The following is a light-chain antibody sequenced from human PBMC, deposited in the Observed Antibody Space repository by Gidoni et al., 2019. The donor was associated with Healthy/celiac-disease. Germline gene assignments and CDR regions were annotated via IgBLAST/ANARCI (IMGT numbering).Light chain of an antibody. V-gene: IGKV3-15*01. CDR1: QSVSSN. CDR2: GAS. Sequence: EIVMTQSPATLSVSPGERATLSCRASQSVSSNLAWHQQKPGQAPRLLIYGASTRATGIPARFSGSGSGTEFTLTISSLQSEDFAVYYCQQYNNWPRTFGQXTKVEIK. J-gene: IGKJ1*01. CDR3: QQYNNWPRT.